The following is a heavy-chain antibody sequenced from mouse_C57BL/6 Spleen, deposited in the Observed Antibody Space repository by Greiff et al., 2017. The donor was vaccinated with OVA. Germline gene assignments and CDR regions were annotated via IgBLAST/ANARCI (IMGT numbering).Heavy chain of an antibody. Sequence: QVQLQQPGAELVKPGASVKVSCKASGYTFTSYWMHWVKQRPGQGLEWIGRIHPSDSDTNYNQKFKGKATLTVDKSSSTAYMQLSSLTSEDSAVYYCATLYYYGSSGWYFDVWGTGTTVTVSS. V-gene: IGHV1-74*01. CDR2: IHPSDSDT. CDR1: GYTFTSYW. CDR3: ATLYYYGSSGWYFDV. J-gene: IGHJ1*03. D-gene: IGHD1-1*01.